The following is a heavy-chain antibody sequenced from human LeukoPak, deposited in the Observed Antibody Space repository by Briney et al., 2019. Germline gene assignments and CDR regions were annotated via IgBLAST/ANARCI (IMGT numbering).Heavy chain of an antibody. CDR1: GGSISSGGYY. Sequence: PSETLSLTCTVSGGSISSGGYYWSWIRQHPGKGLEWIGYIYYSGSTYYNPSLKSRVTISVDTSKNQFSLKLSSVTAADTAVYYCARGGNCSSTSCYLDYYYYYGMDVWGQGTTVTVSS. D-gene: IGHD2-2*01. CDR3: ARGGNCSSTSCYLDYYYYYGMDV. J-gene: IGHJ6*02. CDR2: IYYSGST. V-gene: IGHV4-31*03.